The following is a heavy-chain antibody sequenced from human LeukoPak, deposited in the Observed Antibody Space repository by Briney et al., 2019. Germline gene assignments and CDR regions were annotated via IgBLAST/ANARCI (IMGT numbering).Heavy chain of an antibody. CDR1: GGSISSRY. Sequence: SETLSLTCSVSGGSISSRYWSWIRQPPGKGLEWIGYIHYSGSTDYNPSLKSRVTISVDTSRKQFSLNLNSVTAADTAVYFCARHYYDSSGYPNYFHYWGQGTLVSASS. CDR2: IHYSGST. V-gene: IGHV4-59*08. J-gene: IGHJ4*02. CDR3: ARHYYDSSGYPNYFHY. D-gene: IGHD3-22*01.